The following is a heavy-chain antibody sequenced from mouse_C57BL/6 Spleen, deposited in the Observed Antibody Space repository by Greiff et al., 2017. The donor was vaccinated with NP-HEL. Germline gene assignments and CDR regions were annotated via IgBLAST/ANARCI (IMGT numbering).Heavy chain of an antibody. D-gene: IGHD2-1*01. CDR1: GYTFTEYT. Sequence: QVQLQQSGAELVKPGASVKLSCKASGYTFTEYTIHWVKQRSGQGLEWIGWFYPGSGSIKYNEKFKDKATLTADKSSSTVYMELSRLTSEDSAVYFCARHEAPYGNYFYYAMDYWGQGTSVTVSS. V-gene: IGHV1-62-2*01. CDR2: FYPGSGSI. J-gene: IGHJ4*01. CDR3: ARHEAPYGNYFYYAMDY.